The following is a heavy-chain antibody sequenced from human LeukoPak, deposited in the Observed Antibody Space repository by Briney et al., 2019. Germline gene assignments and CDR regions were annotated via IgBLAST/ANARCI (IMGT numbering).Heavy chain of an antibody. J-gene: IGHJ4*02. D-gene: IGHD6-13*01. V-gene: IGHV1-18*01. Sequence: ASVTDSCMASGYTFTSYGISWVRQAPGQGLEGMGWISAYNGNTNYAQKLQGRVTTTTDTSTSTAYMELRSLRSDDTAVYYCARPLGAGYYFDYGGQGTLVSVPS. CDR2: ISAYNGNT. CDR1: GYTFTSYG. CDR3: ARPLGAGYYFDY.